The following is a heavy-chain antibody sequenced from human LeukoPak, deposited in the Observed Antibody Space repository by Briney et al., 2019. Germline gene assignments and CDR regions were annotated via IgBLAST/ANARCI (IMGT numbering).Heavy chain of an antibody. CDR3: ARVSKKRVVATNTYYFDY. V-gene: IGHV1-8*01. D-gene: IGHD5-12*01. J-gene: IGHJ4*02. CDR1: GYTFTSYD. Sequence: ASVKVSCKASGYTFTSYDINWVRQATGQGPEWMGWMNPNSGNTGYAQKFQGRVTMTRNTSISTAYMELSSLRSEDTAVYYCARVSKKRVVATNTYYFDYWGQGTLVTVSS. CDR2: MNPNSGNT.